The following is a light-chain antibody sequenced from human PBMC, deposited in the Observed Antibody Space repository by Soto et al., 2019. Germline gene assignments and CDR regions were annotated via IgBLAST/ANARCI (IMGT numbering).Light chain of an antibody. Sequence: QSVLTQPPSVSAAPGQKVTISCSGTSSNIGSDYVSWYQKVPGTAPKLLIYENDKRPSGISDRFSGSKSGTSATLSITGLQTGDEGDYYCATWDTSLSGFWVFGGGTKLTVL. CDR1: SSNIGSDY. V-gene: IGLV1-51*01. CDR2: END. J-gene: IGLJ3*02. CDR3: ATWDTSLSGFWV.